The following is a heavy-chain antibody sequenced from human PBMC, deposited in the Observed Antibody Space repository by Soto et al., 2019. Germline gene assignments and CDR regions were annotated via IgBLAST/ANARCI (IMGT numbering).Heavy chain of an antibody. CDR1: GGSISKGGYY. CDR2: IYYSGST. J-gene: IGHJ4*02. CDR3: ARGRTGQFDY. Sequence: SETLSLTCTVSGGSISKGGYYWSWIRQHPGKGLEWIGYIYYSGSTYYNPSLKSRVTISVDTSKNQFSLKLSSVTAADTAVYYCARGRTGQFDYWGQGTLVTVSS. D-gene: IGHD1-1*01. V-gene: IGHV4-31*03.